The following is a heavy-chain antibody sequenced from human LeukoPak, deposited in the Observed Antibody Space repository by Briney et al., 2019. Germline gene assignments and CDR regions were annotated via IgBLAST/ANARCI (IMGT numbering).Heavy chain of an antibody. V-gene: IGHV1-69*13. J-gene: IGHJ3*02. CDR2: IIPIFGTA. Sequence: GASVKVSCKASGGTFISYAISWVRQAPGQGLEWMGGIIPIFGTANYAQKFQGRVTITADESTSTAYMELSSLRSEDTAVYYCARAGGYDHDAFDIWGQGTMVTVSS. CDR3: ARAGGYDHDAFDI. CDR1: GGTFISYA. D-gene: IGHD5-12*01.